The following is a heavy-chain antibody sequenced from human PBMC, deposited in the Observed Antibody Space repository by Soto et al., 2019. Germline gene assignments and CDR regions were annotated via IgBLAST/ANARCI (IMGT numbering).Heavy chain of an antibody. D-gene: IGHD3-10*01. CDR3: ARDPVNYYGSWTYGMDV. J-gene: IGHJ6*02. CDR1: GLTLSRFA. CDR2: IGYDGSNK. V-gene: IGHV3-30-3*01. Sequence: QVQLVESGGGVVQPGRSLRLSCAASGLTLSRFAMHWVRQAPGKGLEWVAVIGYDGSNKDYADSVKGRFTISRDNSKNTLYLQMNSRRPEDAAVYYCARDPVNYYGSWTYGMDVWGQGTTATSSS.